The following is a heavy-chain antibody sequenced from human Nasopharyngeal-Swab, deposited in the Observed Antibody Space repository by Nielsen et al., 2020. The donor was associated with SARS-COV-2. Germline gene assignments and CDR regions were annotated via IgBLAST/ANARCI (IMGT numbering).Heavy chain of an antibody. J-gene: IGHJ3*02. CDR3: ASSRGRVDYGDYEGAFDI. Sequence: ASVKVSCKASGYTFTSYYMHWVRQAPGQGLEWMGIINPSGGSTSYAQKFQGRVTMTRDTSTSTVYMELSSLRSEDTAVYYCASSRGRVDYGDYEGAFDIWGQGTMVTVSS. V-gene: IGHV1-46*01. CDR1: GYTFTSYY. CDR2: INPSGGST. D-gene: IGHD4-17*01.